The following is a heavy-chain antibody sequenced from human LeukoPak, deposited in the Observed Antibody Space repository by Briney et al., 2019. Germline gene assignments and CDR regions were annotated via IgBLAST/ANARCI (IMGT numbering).Heavy chain of an antibody. CDR2: ISAYNGNT. Sequence: ASVKVSCKASGYTFTSYGISWVRQAPGQGLEWMGWISAYNGNTNYAQKFQGRVTMTRDTSITTAYMELSRLRSDDTAVYYCARDNREVRGGDCFDVWGKGTTVTVSS. D-gene: IGHD2-21*02. V-gene: IGHV1-18*01. CDR1: GYTFTSYG. CDR3: ARDNREVRGGDCFDV. J-gene: IGHJ6*04.